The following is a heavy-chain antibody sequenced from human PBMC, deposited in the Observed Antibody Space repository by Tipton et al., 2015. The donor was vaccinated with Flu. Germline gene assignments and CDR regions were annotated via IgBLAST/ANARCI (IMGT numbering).Heavy chain of an antibody. J-gene: IGHJ4*02. CDR1: GFDFNGYW. CDR3: AKGGTNYSDY. V-gene: IGHV3-7*01. CDR2: IEEDGNRK. Sequence: SLRLSCAATGFDFNGYWMTWVRQAPGKGLEWVANIEEDGNRKYYVDSVKGRFTVSRDHSNTLYLQMTTLTPEDTAVYYCAKGGTNYSDYWGQGTLVTVSS.